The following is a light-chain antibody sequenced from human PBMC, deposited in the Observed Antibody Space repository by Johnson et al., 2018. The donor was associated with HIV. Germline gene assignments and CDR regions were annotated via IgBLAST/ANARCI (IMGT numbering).Light chain of an antibody. Sequence: QSVLTQPPSVSAAPGQKVTISCSGSSSNIGNNYVSWYQQLPGTAPKLLIYESNKRPSGIPDRFSGSKSGTSATLGITGLWPEDEADYYCLAWDSSLSAFYVFGTGTKVTVL. J-gene: IGLJ1*01. CDR3: LAWDSSLSAFYV. CDR2: ESN. CDR1: SSNIGNNY. V-gene: IGLV1-41*01.